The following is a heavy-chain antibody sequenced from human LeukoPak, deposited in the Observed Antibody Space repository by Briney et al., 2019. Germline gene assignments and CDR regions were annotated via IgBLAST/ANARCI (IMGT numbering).Heavy chain of an antibody. CDR1: GGTFSSYA. CDR3: ARGLGYSYEGFADY. V-gene: IGHV4-34*01. D-gene: IGHD5-18*01. Sequence: SCKASGGTFSSYAISWIRQPPGKGLEWIGEINHSGSTNYNPSLKSRVTISVDTSKNQFSLKLSSVTAADTAVHYCARGLGYSYEGFADYWGQGTLVTVSS. CDR2: INHSGST. J-gene: IGHJ4*02.